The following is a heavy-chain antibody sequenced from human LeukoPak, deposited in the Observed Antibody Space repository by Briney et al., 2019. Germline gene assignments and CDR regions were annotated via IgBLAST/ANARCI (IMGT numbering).Heavy chain of an antibody. CDR2: ISDSGGST. CDR1: GFTFSSYS. V-gene: IGHV3-23*01. J-gene: IGHJ4*02. CDR3: AKRGVVIRVILVGFHKEAYYFDS. D-gene: IGHD3-22*01. Sequence: GGSLRLSCAASGFTFSSYSMNWVRQAPGKGLEWVAGISDSGGSTNYADSVKGRFTISRDNPKNTLYLQMNSLRAEDTAVYFCAKRGVVIRVILVGFHKEAYYFDSWGQGALVTVSS.